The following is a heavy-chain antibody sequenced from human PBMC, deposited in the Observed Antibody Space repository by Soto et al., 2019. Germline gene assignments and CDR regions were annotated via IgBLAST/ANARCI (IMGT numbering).Heavy chain of an antibody. V-gene: IGHV1-46*03. J-gene: IGHJ6*02. CDR1: GYTFTTYY. CDR2: INPTSGSP. D-gene: IGHD1-1*01. CDR3: ARVNGLPYYCYGLDV. Sequence: QVQLVQSGAEMKKPGASVKISCKASGYTFTTYYIHWLRQAPGQGLEWMGIINPTSGSPGYAQKFQGSGAMTRDTPTSTFHMGLSSLRAADAAVYHCARVNGLPYYCYGLDVWGPGTTVTVSS.